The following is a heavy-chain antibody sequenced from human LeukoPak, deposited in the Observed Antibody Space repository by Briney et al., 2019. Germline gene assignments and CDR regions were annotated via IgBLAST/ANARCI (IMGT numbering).Heavy chain of an antibody. V-gene: IGHV3-23*01. CDR3: AREQSGTRGWYTVDY. J-gene: IGHJ4*02. CDR2: IRGNSERT. CDR1: GFTFSAYA. Sequence: PGGSLRLSCAASGFTFSAYAITWVRQAPGKGLEWVSAIRGNSERTYYADSVRGRFTIPRDNAKDTVYLQISSMRVEDTAVYYCAREQSGTRGWYTVDYWGQGTLVAVSS. D-gene: IGHD6-19*01.